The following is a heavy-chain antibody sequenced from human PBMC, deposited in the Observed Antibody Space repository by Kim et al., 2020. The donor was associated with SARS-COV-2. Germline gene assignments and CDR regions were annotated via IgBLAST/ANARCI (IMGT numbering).Heavy chain of an antibody. CDR1: GGSISSSSYY. Sequence: SETLSLTCTVSGGSISSSSYYWGWIRQPPGKGLEWIGSIYYSGSTYYNPSLKSRVTISVDTSKNQFSLKLSSVTAADTAVYYCARPYMRGIAAAGTGGYNWFDPWGQGTLVTVSS. CDR3: ARPYMRGIAAAGTGGYNWFDP. J-gene: IGHJ5*02. V-gene: IGHV4-39*01. CDR2: IYYSGST. D-gene: IGHD6-13*01.